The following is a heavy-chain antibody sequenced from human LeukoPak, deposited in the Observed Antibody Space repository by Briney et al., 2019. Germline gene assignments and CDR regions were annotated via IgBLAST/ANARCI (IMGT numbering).Heavy chain of an antibody. J-gene: IGHJ4*02. CDR2: VNGNGDTT. CDR3: VGDQVDDTGYLR. D-gene: IGHD3-9*01. V-gene: IGHV3-64D*06. CDR1: GFIFTTYT. Sequence: GGSLRLSCSASGFIFTTYTMYWVRQAPGKGLEFVSVVNGNGDTTYYTDSVKGRFTISRENSKNTLYLQMSSLRAEDTAVYYCVGDQVDDTGYLRWGQGTRVTVSA.